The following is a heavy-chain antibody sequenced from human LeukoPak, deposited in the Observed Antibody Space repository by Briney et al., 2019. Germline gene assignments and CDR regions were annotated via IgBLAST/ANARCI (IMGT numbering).Heavy chain of an antibody. J-gene: IGHJ6*02. CDR2: INHNGNVN. V-gene: IGHV3-7*03. Sequence: PGRSLRLSCAASGFTFSNYGMNWARQAPGKGLEWVASINHNGNVNYYVDSVKGRFTISRDNAKNSLYLQMSNLRAEDTAVYFCARGGGLDVWGQGATVTVSS. CDR3: ARGGGLDV. D-gene: IGHD3-16*01. CDR1: GFTFSNYG.